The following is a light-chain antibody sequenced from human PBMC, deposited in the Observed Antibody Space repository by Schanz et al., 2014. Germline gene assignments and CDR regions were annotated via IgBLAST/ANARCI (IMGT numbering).Light chain of an antibody. CDR3: QQRSKWPLT. CDR1: QSVSSL. V-gene: IGKV3-11*01. J-gene: IGKJ4*01. Sequence: EIVLTQSPATLSLCPGERATLSCRASQSVSSLLAWYQQKPGQAPRLLIYDASNRATGIPARFSGSGSGTDFTLTISSLEPEDFAVYSCQQRSKWPLTFGGGTKVEIK. CDR2: DAS.